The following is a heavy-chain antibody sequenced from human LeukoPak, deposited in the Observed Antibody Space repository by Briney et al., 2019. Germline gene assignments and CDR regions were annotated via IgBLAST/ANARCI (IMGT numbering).Heavy chain of an antibody. V-gene: IGHV3-30*02. CDR2: IRYDGSNE. CDR3: AKIEGKYQLANIPDS. D-gene: IGHD2-2*01. Sequence: GGSLRLSCVASGFTFSYYGMHWVRQAPGKGLEWVAFIRYDGSNEYYAESVKGRFTISRGNSKNTLYLQTNSLRVEDTAAYYCAKIEGKYQLANIPDSWGQGTLVTVSS. J-gene: IGHJ4*02. CDR1: GFTFSYYG.